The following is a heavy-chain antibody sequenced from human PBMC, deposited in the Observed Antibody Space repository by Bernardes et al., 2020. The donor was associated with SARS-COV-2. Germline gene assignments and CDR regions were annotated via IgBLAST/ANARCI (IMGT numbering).Heavy chain of an antibody. V-gene: IGHV3-48*03. CDR3: ARMGRGVKTQFYYYGMDV. CDR2: IGRTTTM. Sequence: GSLRLSCAASGFTFSGSEFNWVRQAPGKGLEWISYIGRTTTMYYADSVKGRFTISRDSAKNALYLQMNSLRADDTAVYYCARMGRGVKTQFYYYGMDVWGQGTTVTVSS. CDR1: GFTFSGSE. D-gene: IGHD3-10*01. J-gene: IGHJ6*02.